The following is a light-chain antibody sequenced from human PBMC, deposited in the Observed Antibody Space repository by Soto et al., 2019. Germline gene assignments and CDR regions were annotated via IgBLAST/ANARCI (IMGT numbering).Light chain of an antibody. V-gene: IGLV2-8*01. CDR3: KSYAGSNTYV. J-gene: IGLJ1*01. CDR1: KXDIGVYDF. CDR2: EVV. Sequence: QSALTQPPSASGSPGQSLTISCTGTKXDIGVYDFVSWYQHHPGKAPRLIIYEVVQRPSGVPDRFSGSKSGNTASLTVSGLQAADEADYFCKSYAGSNTYVFGSGTKV.